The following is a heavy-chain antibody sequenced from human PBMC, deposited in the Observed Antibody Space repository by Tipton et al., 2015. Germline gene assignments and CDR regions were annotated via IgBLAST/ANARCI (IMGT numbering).Heavy chain of an antibody. D-gene: IGHD3-22*01. CDR1: GDSILNYY. V-gene: IGHV4-59*12. CDR2: IGDSGTT. J-gene: IGHJ4*02. Sequence: TLSLTCTVSGDSILNYYWNWIRLSPGKGLEWIGYIGDSGTTNYNPSLKSRVSMSVDTAKNQFSLHLSSVTAADTAVYYCAREVWYNDSTGYDYWGQGTLVTASS. CDR3: AREVWYNDSTGYDY.